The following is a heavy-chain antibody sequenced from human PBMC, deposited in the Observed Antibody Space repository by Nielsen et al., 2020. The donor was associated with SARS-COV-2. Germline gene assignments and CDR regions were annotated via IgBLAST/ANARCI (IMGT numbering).Heavy chain of an antibody. J-gene: IGHJ4*02. CDR2: ISRTGNVI. D-gene: IGHD3-3*01. Sequence: GESLKISCTASGFTFSDSYLTWIRQAPGKGLEWVSYISRTGNVIKYADSVQGRFTISRDNAKNSLYLQMNSLRAEDTAVYYCGWMGDFGVVTPIDYWGQGTLVTVSS. CDR3: GWMGDFGVVTPIDY. V-gene: IGHV3-11*01. CDR1: GFTFSDSY.